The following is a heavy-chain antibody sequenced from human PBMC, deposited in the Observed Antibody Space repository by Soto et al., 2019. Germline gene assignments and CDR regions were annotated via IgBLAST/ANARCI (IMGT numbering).Heavy chain of an antibody. CDR1: CGSIASGGYH. J-gene: IGHJ4*02. CDR2: IYYTGRT. Sequence: PLVTLRLTCAFSCGSIASGGYHWSWIRQPPGKGLEWIAYIYYTGRTFYNPSLKGRVTISVDTSKNQFSLKLSSVTAADTAVYYCARKSSIYSTWPLLDYWGRGTLVTVSS. CDR3: ARKSSIYSTWPLLDY. D-gene: IGHD6-13*01. V-gene: IGHV4-61*08.